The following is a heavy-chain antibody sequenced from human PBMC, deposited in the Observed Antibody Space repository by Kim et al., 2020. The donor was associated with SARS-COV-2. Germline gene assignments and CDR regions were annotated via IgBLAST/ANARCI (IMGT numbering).Heavy chain of an antibody. Sequence: GGSLRLSCAASGFTFSSYAMHWVRQAPGKGLEWVAVISYDGSNKYYADSVKGRFTISRDNSKNTLYLQMNSLRAEDTAVYYCARDFPHYDSSGYSPVEYNWFDPWGQGTLVTVSS. V-gene: IGHV3-30*04. J-gene: IGHJ5*02. CDR2: ISYDGSNK. CDR1: GFTFSSYA. D-gene: IGHD3-22*01. CDR3: ARDFPHYDSSGYSPVEYNWFDP.